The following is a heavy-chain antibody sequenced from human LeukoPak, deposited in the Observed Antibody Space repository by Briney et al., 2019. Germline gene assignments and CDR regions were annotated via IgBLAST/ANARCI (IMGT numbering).Heavy chain of an antibody. V-gene: IGHV1-2*02. CDR1: GYTFTGYY. Sequence: ASVKVSCKASGYTFTGYYMHWVRQAPGQGLEWMGWINPNSGGTNYAQKFQGRVTMTRDTSISTAYMELSRLRSDDTAVYYCARDLGYYYDSSGYYYYSISSYWGQGTLVTVSS. J-gene: IGHJ4*02. CDR2: INPNSGGT. CDR3: ARDLGYYYDSSGYYYYSISSY. D-gene: IGHD3-22*01.